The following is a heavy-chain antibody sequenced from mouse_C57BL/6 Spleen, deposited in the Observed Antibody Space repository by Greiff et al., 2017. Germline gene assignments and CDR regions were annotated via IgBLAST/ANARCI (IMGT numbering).Heavy chain of an antibody. CDR3: ARSGTTVVARAMDY. J-gene: IGHJ4*01. D-gene: IGHD1-1*01. Sequence: VQLQQSDAELVKPGASVKISCKVSGYTFTDYTIHWMKQRPEQGLEWIGYIYPRDGSTKYNEKFKGKATLTDDKSSSTAYRQLNILTSEASAVYFCARSGTTVVARAMDYWGQGTSVTVSS. CDR1: GYTFTDYT. V-gene: IGHV1-78*01. CDR2: IYPRDGST.